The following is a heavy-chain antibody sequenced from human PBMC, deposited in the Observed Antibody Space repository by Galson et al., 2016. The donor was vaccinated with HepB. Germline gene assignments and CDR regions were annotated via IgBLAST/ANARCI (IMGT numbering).Heavy chain of an antibody. Sequence: SLRLSCAISEFTFSHYAMHWVRQAPGKGLECVALISHDGSDKFYAESVKGRFTISRDNSKNTLDLQMNSLRSDDTALYYCAKDREWLRSTSDGIDVWGQGTKVTVSS. CDR3: AKDREWLRSTSDGIDV. D-gene: IGHD3-3*01. CDR2: ISHDGSDK. V-gene: IGHV3-30*18. CDR1: EFTFSHYA. J-gene: IGHJ3*01.